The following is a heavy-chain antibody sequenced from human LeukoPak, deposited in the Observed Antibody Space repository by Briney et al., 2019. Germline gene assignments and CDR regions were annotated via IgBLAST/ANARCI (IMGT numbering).Heavy chain of an antibody. V-gene: IGHV4-39*07. CDR1: GGSISSSSYY. Sequence: SETLSLTCTASGGSISSSSYYWGWIRQPPGKGLEWIGSIYYSGSTYYNPSLKSQVTISVDTSKNQFSLKLSSVTAADTAVYYCARGGGDYYYYMDVWGKGTTVTVSS. CDR2: IYYSGST. J-gene: IGHJ6*03. D-gene: IGHD3-3*01. CDR3: ARGGGDYYYYMDV.